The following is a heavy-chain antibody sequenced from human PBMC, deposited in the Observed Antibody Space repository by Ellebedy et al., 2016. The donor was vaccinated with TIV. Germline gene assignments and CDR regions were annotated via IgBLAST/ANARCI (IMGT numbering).Heavy chain of an antibody. Sequence: SQTLSLTCAISGDSVSSNSGAWNWIRQSPSRGLEWLGRTYYRSKWFNDYAVSVKSRITINPDTSKNQFSLQLNSVTPEDTAVYFCARKHPDKAAFDIWGQGTMVTVSS. CDR2: TYYRSKWFN. CDR3: ARKHPDKAAFDI. J-gene: IGHJ3*02. CDR1: GDSVSSNSGA. V-gene: IGHV6-1*01.